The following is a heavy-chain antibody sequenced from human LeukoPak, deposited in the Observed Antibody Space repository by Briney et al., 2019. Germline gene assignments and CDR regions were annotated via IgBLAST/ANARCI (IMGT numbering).Heavy chain of an antibody. J-gene: IGHJ6*02. CDR1: GYTFTSYY. D-gene: IGHD2-21*02. CDR3: AREEVVTATTYYYGMDV. CDR2: INPSGGST. Sequence: ASVKVSCKASGYTFTSYYMHWVRQAPGRGLEWMGIINPSGGSTSYAQKFQGRVTMTRDTSTSTVYMELSSLRSEDMAVYYCAREEVVTATTYYYGMDVWGQGTTVTVSS. V-gene: IGHV1-46*01.